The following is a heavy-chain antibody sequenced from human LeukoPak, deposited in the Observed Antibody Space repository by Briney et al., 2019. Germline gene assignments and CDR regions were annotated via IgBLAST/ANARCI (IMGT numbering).Heavy chain of an antibody. CDR2: ISWNSGSI. CDR1: GFTFDDYA. CDR3: AKDSGDSSSSMALATYGMDV. Sequence: GGSLRLSCAASGFTFDDYAMHWVRQAPGKGLEWVSGISWNSGSIGYADSVKGRFTISRDNAKNSLYLQMNSLRAEDTALYYCAKDSGDSSSSMALATYGMDVWGQGTTVTVSS. J-gene: IGHJ6*02. V-gene: IGHV3-9*01. D-gene: IGHD6-13*01.